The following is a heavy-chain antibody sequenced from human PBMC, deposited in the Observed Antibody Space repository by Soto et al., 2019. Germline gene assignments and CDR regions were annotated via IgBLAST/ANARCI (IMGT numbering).Heavy chain of an antibody. CDR1: GYTFTSYG. CDR2: ISAYNGNT. V-gene: IGHV1-18*01. CDR3: ARDPGIAAAGTWGARNWFDP. Sequence: QVQLVQSGAEVKKPGASVKVSCKASGYTFTSYGISWVRQAPGQGLEWMGWISAYNGNTNYAQKLQGRVTMTTDTSTSTAYMELRSLRSDDTAVYYCARDPGIAAAGTWGARNWFDPWGQGTLVSVSS. D-gene: IGHD6-13*01. J-gene: IGHJ5*02.